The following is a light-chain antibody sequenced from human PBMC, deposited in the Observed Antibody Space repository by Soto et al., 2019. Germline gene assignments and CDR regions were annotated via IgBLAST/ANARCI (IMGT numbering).Light chain of an antibody. V-gene: IGLV1-40*01. CDR2: GNS. J-gene: IGLJ2*01. Sequence: QSVLTQPPSVSGAPGQRVTISCTGSSSKIGAGYDVHWYQQLPGTAPKLLIYGNSNRPSGVPDRFSGSKSGTSASRAITGLQAEDEADYYCQSYDSSLSGLGVFGGGTKLTVL. CDR3: QSYDSSLSGLGV. CDR1: SSKIGAGYD.